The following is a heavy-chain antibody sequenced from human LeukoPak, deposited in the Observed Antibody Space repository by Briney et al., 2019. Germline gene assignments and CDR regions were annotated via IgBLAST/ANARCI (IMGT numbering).Heavy chain of an antibody. D-gene: IGHD1-26*01. CDR2: ISGRSSTI. CDR1: AFTFSDYS. CDR3: ARDRLTSGSYFFDY. Sequence: GGSLRLSCAASAFTFSDYSMNWVRQAPGKGREWISYISGRSSTIYYADSVRGRFTISRDNAKNSMYLQMNSLRAEDTAVYYCARDRLTSGSYFFDYWGQGTLVTVSS. J-gene: IGHJ4*02. V-gene: IGHV3-48*01.